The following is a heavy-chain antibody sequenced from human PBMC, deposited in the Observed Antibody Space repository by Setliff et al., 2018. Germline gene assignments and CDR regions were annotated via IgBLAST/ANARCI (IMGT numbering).Heavy chain of an antibody. CDR3: ARDPRGYSGFDRFRGAFNI. Sequence: ASVKVSCKASGDIFSSNGITWVRQAPGQGLEWVGGSIPINDLATYAQKFQGRVTITADKSTSTVYMELISLRSEDTAVYYCARDPRGYSGFDRFRGAFNIWGQGTMVTVSS. CDR1: GDIFSSNG. CDR2: SIPINDLA. J-gene: IGHJ3*02. D-gene: IGHD5-12*01. V-gene: IGHV1-69*10.